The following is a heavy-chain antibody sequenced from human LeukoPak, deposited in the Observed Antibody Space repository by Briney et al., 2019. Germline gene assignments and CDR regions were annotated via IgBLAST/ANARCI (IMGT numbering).Heavy chain of an antibody. CDR1: GGSFSGYY. D-gene: IGHD6-13*01. Sequence: PSETLSLTCAVYGGSFSGYYWSWIRQPPGKGLEWIGEINHSGSTNYNPSLKSRVTISVDTSKNQFSLKLSSVTVADTAVYYCARVRQQLVPAYFDYWGQGTLVTVSS. CDR2: INHSGST. J-gene: IGHJ4*02. CDR3: ARVRQQLVPAYFDY. V-gene: IGHV4-34*01.